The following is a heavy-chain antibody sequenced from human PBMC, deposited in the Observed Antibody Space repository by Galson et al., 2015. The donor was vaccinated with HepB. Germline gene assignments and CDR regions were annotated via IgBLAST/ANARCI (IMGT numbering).Heavy chain of an antibody. Sequence: SLRLSCAASGFTFSSYAMHWVRQAPGKGLEWVAVISYDGSNKYYADSVKGRFTISRDNSKDTLYLQMNSLRAEDTAVYYCARGNNYGDLLDAFDIWGQGTMVTVSS. V-gene: IGHV3-30-3*01. J-gene: IGHJ3*02. CDR1: GFTFSSYA. CDR3: ARGNNYGDLLDAFDI. D-gene: IGHD4-17*01. CDR2: ISYDGSNK.